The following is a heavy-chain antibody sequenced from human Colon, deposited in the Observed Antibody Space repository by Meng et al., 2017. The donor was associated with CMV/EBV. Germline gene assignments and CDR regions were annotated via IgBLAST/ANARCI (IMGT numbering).Heavy chain of an antibody. Sequence: QVQVVSSGADVKKPGASMMVSCKSSGYTFTIHGITWVRQAQGQRLEWLGWISAYNGNRKYAEKLQGRITMTTDASTNTAYMELGSLTSDDTAIYHCAIEDGILTGYSLDYWGQGTLVTVSS. CDR2: ISAYNGNR. V-gene: IGHV1-18*01. J-gene: IGHJ4*02. CDR3: AIEDGILTGYSLDY. D-gene: IGHD3-9*01. CDR1: GYTFTIHG.